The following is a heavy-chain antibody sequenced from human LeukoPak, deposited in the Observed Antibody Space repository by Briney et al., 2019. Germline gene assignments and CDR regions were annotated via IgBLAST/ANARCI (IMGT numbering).Heavy chain of an antibody. V-gene: IGHV4-59*01. Sequence: SETLSLTCTVSGGSISSYYWSWIRQPPGKGLEWIGYIYYRGSTNYNPSLKSRVTISVDTSKNQFSLKLSSVTAADTAVYYCARALGGCSGGSCGYYFDYWGQGTLVTVSS. CDR1: GGSISSYY. D-gene: IGHD2-15*01. J-gene: IGHJ4*02. CDR2: IYYRGST. CDR3: ARALGGCSGGSCGYYFDY.